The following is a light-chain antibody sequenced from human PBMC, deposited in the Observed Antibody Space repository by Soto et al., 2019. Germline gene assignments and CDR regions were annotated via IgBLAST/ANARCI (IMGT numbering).Light chain of an antibody. Sequence: QSVLTQPASVSGSPGQSITISCAGTMRDVGAYNLVSWYQQHPGRAPQLIIYEVRNRPSGISFRFSGSKSGNTASLTISGLQAEDEADYYCSSYTSKISLIFGGGTKLTVL. J-gene: IGLJ2*01. CDR2: EVR. CDR1: MRDVGAYNL. CDR3: SSYTSKISLI. V-gene: IGLV2-14*01.